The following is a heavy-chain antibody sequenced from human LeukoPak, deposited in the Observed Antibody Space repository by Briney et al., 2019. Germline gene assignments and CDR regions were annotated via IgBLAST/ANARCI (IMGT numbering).Heavy chain of an antibody. V-gene: IGHV4-34*01. Sequence: PSETLSLTCAVYGGSFSGYYWSRIRQPPGKGLEWIGEINHSGSTNYNPSLKSRVTISVDTSKNQFSLKLSSVTAADTAVYYCARGQYYYDSSGYYFRPHAFDIWGQGTMVTVSS. CDR1: GGSFSGYY. CDR2: INHSGST. CDR3: ARGQYYYDSSGYYFRPHAFDI. D-gene: IGHD3-22*01. J-gene: IGHJ3*02.